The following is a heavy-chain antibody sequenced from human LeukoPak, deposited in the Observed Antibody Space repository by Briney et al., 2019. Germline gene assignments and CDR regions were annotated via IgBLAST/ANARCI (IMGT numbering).Heavy chain of an antibody. CDR1: GFPFSSYA. CDR2: ISDSGGST. V-gene: IGHV3-64*04. CDR3: ARALTMIRGVIGIAFDL. Sequence: GGSLRLSCSASGFPFSSYAMHWVRQAPGKGLEYVSAISDSGGSTYYADSVKGRFTISRDNSKNTLYLQMNSLRAEDTAVYYCARALTMIRGVIGIAFDLWGQGTMVTVSP. D-gene: IGHD3-10*01. J-gene: IGHJ3*01.